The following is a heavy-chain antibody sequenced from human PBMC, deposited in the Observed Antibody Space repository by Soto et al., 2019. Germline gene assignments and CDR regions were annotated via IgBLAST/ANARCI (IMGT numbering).Heavy chain of an antibody. CDR2: IWYDGSNK. CDR1: GFSFNSYG. D-gene: IGHD2-2*01. Sequence: QVQLVESGGGEVQPGRSLRLSCVASGFSFNSYGMHWVRQAPGKGLEWVAVIWYDGSNKYYADSVKGRFTISRDNSKNTLYLQMNSLRAEDTAVYYCARDLWGGPAAFDYWGQGTLVTVSS. J-gene: IGHJ4*02. CDR3: ARDLWGGPAAFDY. V-gene: IGHV3-33*01.